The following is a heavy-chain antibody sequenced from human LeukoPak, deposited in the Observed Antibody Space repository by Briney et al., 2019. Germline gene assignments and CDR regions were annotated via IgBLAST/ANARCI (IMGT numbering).Heavy chain of an antibody. J-gene: IGHJ5*02. D-gene: IGHD3-9*01. V-gene: IGHV1-18*01. CDR3: ARTYYDILTGYEFWFDP. Sequence: ASVKVSCKASGYTFTSYGISWVRQAPGQGLEWMGWISAYNGNTNYAQKLQGRVTMTTDTSTSTAYMELRSLRSDDTAVYYCARTYYDILTGYEFWFDPWGQGTLVTVSS. CDR2: ISAYNGNT. CDR1: GYTFTSYG.